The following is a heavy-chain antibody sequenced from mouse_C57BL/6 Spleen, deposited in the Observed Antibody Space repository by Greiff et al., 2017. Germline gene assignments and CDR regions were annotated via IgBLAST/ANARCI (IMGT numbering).Heavy chain of an antibody. CDR2: ISSGGSYT. CDR1: GFTFSSYG. CDR3: ARSGSSYWGYFDV. V-gene: IGHV5-6*02. J-gene: IGHJ1*03. D-gene: IGHD1-1*01. Sequence: DVMLVESGGDLVKPGGSLKLSCAASGFTFSSYGMSWVRQTPDKRLEWVATISSGGSYTYYPDSVKGRFTISRDNAKNTLYLQMSSLKSEDTAMYYCARSGSSYWGYFDVWGTGTTVTVSS.